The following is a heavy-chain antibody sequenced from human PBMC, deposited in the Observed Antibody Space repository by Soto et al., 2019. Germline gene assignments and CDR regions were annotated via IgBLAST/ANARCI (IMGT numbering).Heavy chain of an antibody. J-gene: IGHJ6*02. CDR3: ARDVRRFLEPYYYYYGMDV. V-gene: IGHV4-30-4*08. D-gene: IGHD3-3*01. CDR2: IYYSGST. CDR1: GGSISSGGYY. Sequence: PSETLSLTCTVSGGSISSGGYYWSWIRQPPGKGLEWIGYIYYSGSTYYNPSLKSRVTISVDTSKNQFSLKLSSVTAADTAVYYCARDVRRFLEPYYYYYGMDVWGQGTTVTVSS.